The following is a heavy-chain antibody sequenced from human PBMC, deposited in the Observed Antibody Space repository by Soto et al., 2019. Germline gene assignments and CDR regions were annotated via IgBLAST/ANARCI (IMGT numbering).Heavy chain of an antibody. CDR1: GYTFTSYD. V-gene: IGHV1-8*01. CDR2: MNPNSGNT. CDR3: TCTYCSAGTCYSY. D-gene: IGHD2-15*01. J-gene: IGHJ4*02. Sequence: QVQLVQSGAEVKKPGASVKVSCKASGYTFTSYDINWVRQATGQGLEWMGWMNPNSGNTGYTQKFQGRVTMTRDTSISTAYMELSSLRSEDTAVYYCTCTYCSAGTCYSYWGQGTLVTVSS.